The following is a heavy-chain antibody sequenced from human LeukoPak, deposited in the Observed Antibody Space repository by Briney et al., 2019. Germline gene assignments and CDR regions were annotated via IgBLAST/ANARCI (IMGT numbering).Heavy chain of an antibody. J-gene: IGHJ5*02. Sequence: GASVKLSCKASGYTFTGCNMHWVRDAPGQGLEWMGRINPNSGGTNYAQKFQGRVTMTRDTSISTAYMELIRLRNNDATVVYRARIHVDTGWFNPGGQGTLVTVSS. CDR2: INPNSGGT. V-gene: IGHV1-2*06. CDR1: GYTFTGCN. CDR3: ARIHVDTGWFNP. D-gene: IGHD5-18*01.